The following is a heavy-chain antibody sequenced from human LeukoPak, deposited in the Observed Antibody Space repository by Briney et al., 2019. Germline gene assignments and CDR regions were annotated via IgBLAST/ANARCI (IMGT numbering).Heavy chain of an antibody. CDR2: IYYSGST. J-gene: IGHJ6*03. CDR3: ARGRRDGYTLYYMDV. CDR1: GGSFSGYY. Sequence: PSETLSLTCAVYGGSFSGYYWSWIRQPPGKGLEWIGSIYYSGSTHYTPSLKSRVTISIDTSKNQFSLKLSSVTATDTAVYYCARGRRDGYTLYYMDVWGKGTTVTISS. V-gene: IGHV4-34*01. D-gene: IGHD5-24*01.